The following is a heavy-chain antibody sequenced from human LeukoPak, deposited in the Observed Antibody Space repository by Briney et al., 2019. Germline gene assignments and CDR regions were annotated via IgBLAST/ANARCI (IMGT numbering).Heavy chain of an antibody. D-gene: IGHD3-10*01. CDR2: IFPADSDT. CDR1: GYTFTTYW. Sequence: GESLKISCEASGYTFTTYWIAWVRQMPGKGLEWMGVIFPADSDTTYSPSFQGQVTISVDKSIRTAYLQWSSLQASDTAIYYCARRGEVSYYYFDYWGQGTMVTVSS. CDR3: ARRGEVSYYYFDY. J-gene: IGHJ4*02. V-gene: IGHV5-51*01.